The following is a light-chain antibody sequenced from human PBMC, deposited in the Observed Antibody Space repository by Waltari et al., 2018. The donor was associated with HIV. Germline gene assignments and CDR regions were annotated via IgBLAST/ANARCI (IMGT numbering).Light chain of an antibody. CDR2: DAS. V-gene: IGKV3-15*01. CDR3: QQYNNWWT. CDR1: RSVRSN. J-gene: IGKJ1*01. Sequence: HSSSASRSVRSNLDCYEQKPGQAPRLLIYDASTRATGIPARFSGSGSGTEFSLTISSLQSEDFALYYCQQYNNWWTFGQGTKVEIK.